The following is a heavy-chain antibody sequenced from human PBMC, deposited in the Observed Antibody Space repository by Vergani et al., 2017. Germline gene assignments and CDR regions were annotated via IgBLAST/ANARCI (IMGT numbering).Heavy chain of an antibody. J-gene: IGHJ4*02. CDR3: AKGRGGGVGATIRGY. D-gene: IGHD1-26*01. CDR1: GFTFSSYG. V-gene: IGHV3-30*18. CDR2: ISYDGRNK. Sequence: QVQLVESGGGVVQPGRSLRLSCAASGFTFSSYGMHWVRQAQGKGLGWVAVISYDGRNKYYADSVKGQFIISRENSKNTLYLQMNSLRAEDTAVYYCAKGRGGGVGATIRGYWGQGTLVTVSS.